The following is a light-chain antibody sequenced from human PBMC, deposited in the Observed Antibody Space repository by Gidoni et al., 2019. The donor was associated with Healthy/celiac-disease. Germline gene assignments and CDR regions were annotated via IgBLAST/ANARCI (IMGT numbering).Light chain of an antibody. Sequence: EIVLTQSPATLSLSPGERATLSCRASQSVSSYLAWYQQKPGQAPRLLIYDASNRATGIPARFIGSGSGTDFTLTISSLEPEDCAVYYCQQRSNWQYTFGQGTKLEIK. CDR1: QSVSSY. J-gene: IGKJ2*01. CDR2: DAS. CDR3: QQRSNWQYT. V-gene: IGKV3-11*01.